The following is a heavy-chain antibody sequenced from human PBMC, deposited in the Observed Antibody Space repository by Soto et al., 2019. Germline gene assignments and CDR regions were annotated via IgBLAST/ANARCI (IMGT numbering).Heavy chain of an antibody. D-gene: IGHD6-19*01. J-gene: IGHJ6*02. V-gene: IGHV4-30-2*01. Sequence: SETLSLTCGVSGGSISSGGYSWNWIRQPPGKGLEWIGYIYQSGSSYYNPSLKSRVTISIDRSKNQFSLKLSSVTAADTAVYYCASDRSSGWDQGYGMDVWGQGTTVTVSS. CDR1: GGSISSGGYS. CDR2: IYQSGSS. CDR3: ASDRSSGWDQGYGMDV.